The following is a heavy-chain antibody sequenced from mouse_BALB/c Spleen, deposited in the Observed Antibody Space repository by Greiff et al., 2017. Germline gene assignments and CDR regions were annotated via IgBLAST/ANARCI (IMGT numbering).Heavy chain of an antibody. D-gene: IGHD1-2*01. CDR3: TREGRHYYGYETWFAY. CDR2: ISSGGSYT. V-gene: IGHV5-6-4*01. J-gene: IGHJ3*01. CDR1: GFTFSSYT. Sequence: DVQLQESGGGLVKPGGSLKLSCAASGFTFSSYTMSWVRQTPEKRLEWVATISSGGSYTYYPDSVKGRFTISRDNAKNTLYLQMSSLKSEDTAMYYCTREGRHYYGYETWFAYWGQGTLVTVSA.